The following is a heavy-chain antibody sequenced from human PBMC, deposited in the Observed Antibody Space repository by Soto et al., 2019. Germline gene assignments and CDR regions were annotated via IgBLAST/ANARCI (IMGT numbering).Heavy chain of an antibody. D-gene: IGHD3-3*01. J-gene: IGHJ4*02. CDR2: IYWDDDK. CDR1: GFSLTTSGVG. V-gene: IGHV2-5*02. CDR3: AHRVLRTVFGLVTTTAIYFDF. Sequence: ITLNESGPTQVKPRQTLTLTCTFSGFSLTTSGVGVGWIRQSPGKAPEWLALIYWDDDKRYSPSLKSRLTITKDTSKNQLVLTMADLDPADTATYYCAHRVLRTVFGLVTTTAIYFDFWGQGTPVAVSS.